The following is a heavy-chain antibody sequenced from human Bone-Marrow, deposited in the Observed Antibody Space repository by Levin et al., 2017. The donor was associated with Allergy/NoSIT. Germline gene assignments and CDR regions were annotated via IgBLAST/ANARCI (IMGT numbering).Heavy chain of an antibody. J-gene: IGHJ4*02. CDR3: ARDPSGWGGFFDY. D-gene: IGHD6-19*01. V-gene: IGHV4-59*01. Sequence: RASETLSLTCTVSGGSLNLYYWSWIRQSPGKGLEWIGYIYYSGNTNYNPSLTSRVTISVDTPKNQFSLKLTSVTAADTALYYCARDPSGWGGFFDYWGQGSLVTVSS. CDR1: GGSLNLYY. CDR2: IYYSGNT.